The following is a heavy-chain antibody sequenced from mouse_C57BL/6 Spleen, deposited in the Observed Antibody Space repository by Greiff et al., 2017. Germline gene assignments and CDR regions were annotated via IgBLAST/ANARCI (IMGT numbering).Heavy chain of an antibody. CDR3: ARDDGLDAMDY. CDR2: ISSGSSTI. J-gene: IGHJ4*01. Sequence: EVQLVESGGGLVKPGGSLKLSCAASGFTFSDYGMHWVRQAPEKGLEWVAYISSGSSTIYYADTVKGRFTISRDNAKNTLFLQMTSLRSEDTAMYYCARDDGLDAMDYWGQGTSVTVSS. D-gene: IGHD2-3*01. CDR1: GFTFSDYG. V-gene: IGHV5-17*01.